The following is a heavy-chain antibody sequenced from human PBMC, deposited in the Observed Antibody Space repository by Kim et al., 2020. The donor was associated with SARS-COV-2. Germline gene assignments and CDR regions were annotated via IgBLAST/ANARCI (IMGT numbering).Heavy chain of an antibody. CDR2: ISGSGGST. D-gene: IGHD6-19*01. V-gene: IGHV3-23*01. CDR1: GFTFSSYA. Sequence: GGSLRLSCAASGFTFSSYAMSWVRQAPGKGLEWVSVISGSGGSTYYADSVKGRFTISIDNSKNTLYLQMNSLRAGDTAVYYCAKTKGSSGWYYIDYWGQGTLVTVSS. CDR3: AKTKGSSGWYYIDY. J-gene: IGHJ4*02.